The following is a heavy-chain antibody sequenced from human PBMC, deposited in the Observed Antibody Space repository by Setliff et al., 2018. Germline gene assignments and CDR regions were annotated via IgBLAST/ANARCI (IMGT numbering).Heavy chain of an antibody. CDR3: ARQDPAQYYFDY. CDR1: GYSFTSYW. CDR2: IYPGDPDT. J-gene: IGHJ4*02. Sequence: GASLKISCKGSGYSFTSYWIGWVRQMPGKGLEWMGIIYPGDPDTRYSPSFQGQVTISADKTISTAYLQWSSLKASDTAMYYCARQDPAQYYFDYWGQGTLVTVSS. V-gene: IGHV5-51*01.